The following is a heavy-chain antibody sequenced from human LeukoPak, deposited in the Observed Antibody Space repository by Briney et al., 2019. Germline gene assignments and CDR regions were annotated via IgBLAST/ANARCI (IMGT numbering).Heavy chain of an antibody. J-gene: IGHJ4*02. D-gene: IGHD6-13*01. CDR3: ARDAPLIAAAIDY. CDR1: GYTFTSYA. Sequence: ATVKVSCKASGYTFTSYAMNWVRQAPGQGLEWMRWTNTNTGNPTYAQGFTGRFVFSLDTSVSTAYLQISSLKAEDTAVYYCARDAPLIAAAIDYWGQGTLVTVSS. CDR2: TNTNTGNP. V-gene: IGHV7-4-1*02.